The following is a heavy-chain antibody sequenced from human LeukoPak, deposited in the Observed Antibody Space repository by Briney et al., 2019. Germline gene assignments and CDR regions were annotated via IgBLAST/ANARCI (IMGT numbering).Heavy chain of an antibody. CDR3: ARDLIRNYFYGMDV. CDR2: ISSSSSYI. V-gene: IGHV3-21*01. J-gene: IGHJ6*02. Sequence: PGGSLRLSCAASGFTFSSYSMNWVRQAPGKGLEWVSSISSSSSYIYCADSVKGRFTISRDNAKNSLYLQMNSLRAEDTAVYYCARDLIRNYFYGMDVWGQGTTVTVSS. D-gene: IGHD2-8*01. CDR1: GFTFSSYS.